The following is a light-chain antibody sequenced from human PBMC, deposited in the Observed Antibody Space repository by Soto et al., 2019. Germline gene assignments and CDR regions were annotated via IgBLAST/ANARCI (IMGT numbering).Light chain of an antibody. V-gene: IGKV3-20*01. CDR2: GAS. CDR3: QQYGSSLFT. Sequence: EIVLTQSPGTLSLSPGDRATLSCRASQSVSSSYLAWYQQKPGQAPRLLIYGASSRATGIPDRFSGSGSGTDFTLTINSLEPEDFAIYYCQQYGSSLFTFGQGTKLEIK. J-gene: IGKJ2*01. CDR1: QSVSSSY.